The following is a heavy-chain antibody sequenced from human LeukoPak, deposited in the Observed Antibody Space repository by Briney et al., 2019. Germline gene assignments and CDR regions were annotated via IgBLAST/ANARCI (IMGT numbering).Heavy chain of an antibody. CDR2: ISGSGGST. D-gene: IGHD3-10*01. Sequence: PGGTLRLSCAASGFTFSSYGMSWVRQAPGKGLEWVSAISGSGGSTYYADSVKGRFTISRDNSKNTLYLQMNSLRAEDTAVYYCAKDILGKSYYYGGFQTNFDYWGQGTLVTVSS. J-gene: IGHJ4*02. CDR1: GFTFSSYG. CDR3: AKDILGKSYYYGGFQTNFDY. V-gene: IGHV3-23*01.